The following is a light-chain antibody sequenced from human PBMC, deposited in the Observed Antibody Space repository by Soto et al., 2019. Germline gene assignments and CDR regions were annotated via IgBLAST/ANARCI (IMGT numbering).Light chain of an antibody. V-gene: IGLV2-11*01. CDR3: YSYAGISYV. CDR2: DVS. CDR1: SSDVGGYNY. Sequence: QSVLTQPRSVSGSPGQSVAISCTGTSSDVGGYNYVSWYQQHQQHPGKAPKLMIYDVSKRPSGVPDRFSGSKSGNTASLTISGLQAEDEADYYRYSYAGISYVFGTGTKSPS. J-gene: IGLJ1*01.